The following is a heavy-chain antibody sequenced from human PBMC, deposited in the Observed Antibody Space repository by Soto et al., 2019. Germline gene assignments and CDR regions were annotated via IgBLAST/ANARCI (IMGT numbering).Heavy chain of an antibody. D-gene: IGHD6-6*01. J-gene: IGHJ4*02. CDR1: GGSISSGDYY. CDR2: IYYSGST. CDR3: ALSEQLASSFDY. V-gene: IGHV4-30-4*01. Sequence: PSETLSLTCTVSGGSISSGDYYWSWIRQPPGKGLEWIGYIYYSGSTYYNPSLKSRATISVDTSKNQFSLKLSSVTAADTAVYYCALSEQLASSFDYWGQGTLVTVSS.